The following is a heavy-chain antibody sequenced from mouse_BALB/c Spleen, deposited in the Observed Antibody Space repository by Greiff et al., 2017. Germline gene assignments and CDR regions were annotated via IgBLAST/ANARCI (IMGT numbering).Heavy chain of an antibody. CDR2: ISYSGST. V-gene: IGHV3-2*02. J-gene: IGHJ2*01. CDR1: GYSITSDYA. D-gene: IGHD2-1*01. Sequence: EVQRVESGPGLVKPSQSLSLTCTVTGYSITSDYAWNWIRQFPGNKLEWMGYISYSGSTSYNPSLKSRISITRDTSKNQFFLQLNSVTTEDTATYYCARNYQYYFDYWGQGTTLTVSS. CDR3: ARNYQYYFDY.